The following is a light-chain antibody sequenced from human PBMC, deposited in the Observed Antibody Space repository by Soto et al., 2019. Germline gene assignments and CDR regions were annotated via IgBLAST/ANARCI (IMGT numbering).Light chain of an antibody. CDR3: QVWDSSSDHVV. J-gene: IGLJ2*01. V-gene: IGLV3-21*04. Sequence: SYELTQPPSVSVAPGKTVRITCGGNNIGSKSVHWYQQKPGQAPVLVIYYDSERPSGIPERFSGSNSGNTATLTISRVEAGDEADYYCQVWDSSSDHVVFGGGTKLTVL. CDR2: YDS. CDR1: NIGSKS.